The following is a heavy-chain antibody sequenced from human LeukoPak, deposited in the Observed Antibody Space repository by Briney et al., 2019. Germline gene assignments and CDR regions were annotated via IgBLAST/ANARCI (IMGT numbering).Heavy chain of an antibody. J-gene: IGHJ6*02. CDR1: GYSISSGYY. D-gene: IGHD6-19*01. CDR2: IYHSGST. V-gene: IGHV4-38-2*02. Sequence: SETLSLTCTVSGYSISSGYYWGWIRPPPGKGLEWTGSIYHSGSTYYNPSLKSRVTISVDTSKNQFSLKLSSVTAADTAVYYCAGGGRSSGRNYGMDVWGQGTTVTVSS. CDR3: AGGGRSSGRNYGMDV.